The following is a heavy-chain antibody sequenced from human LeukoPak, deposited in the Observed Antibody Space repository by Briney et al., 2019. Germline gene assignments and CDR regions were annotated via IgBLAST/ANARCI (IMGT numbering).Heavy chain of an antibody. V-gene: IGHV1-46*01. CDR1: GYXFTSYY. CDR3: ARGPPGRVYDSTKRGLFDP. CDR2: INPSGGSI. Sequence: ASVKVSCKSSGYXFTSYYIHWVRQAPGQGLEWMGIINPSGGSINYAQKFQGRVTMTRDTSTSTVYMELSSLRPEDTAVFYCARGPPGRVYDSTKRGLFDPWGQGTLVTVSS. D-gene: IGHD3-22*01. J-gene: IGHJ5*02.